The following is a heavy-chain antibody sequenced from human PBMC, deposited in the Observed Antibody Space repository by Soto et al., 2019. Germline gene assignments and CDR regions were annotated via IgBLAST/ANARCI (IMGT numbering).Heavy chain of an antibody. CDR1: GFTFSTYA. Sequence: GGSLRLSCAASGFTFSTYAMSWVRQAPGKGLEWVSAISGSGSNTYYADSVKGRFTISRDDSKSTLYLQMNSLRAEDTAVYYCARDPSHSYYTLFYYFDYWGQGTLVTSPQ. CDR3: ARDPSHSYYTLFYYFDY. J-gene: IGHJ4*02. CDR2: ISGSGSNT. D-gene: IGHD1-26*01. V-gene: IGHV3-23*01.